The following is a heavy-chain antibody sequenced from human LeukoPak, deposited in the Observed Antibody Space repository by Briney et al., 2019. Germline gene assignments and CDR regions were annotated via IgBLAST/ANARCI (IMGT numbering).Heavy chain of an antibody. D-gene: IGHD3-22*01. CDR1: GFIFSSLW. CDR3: AREAGYYDSSGPYI. J-gene: IGHJ3*02. CDR2: IKQDGSEK. V-gene: IGHV3-7*03. Sequence: GGSLRLSCAASGFIFSSLWMSWVRQAPGKGLEWVANIKQDGSEKYYVDSVKGRFTISRDNAKDSLYLHMNSLRAEDTAVYYCAREAGYYDSSGPYIWGQGTMVTVSS.